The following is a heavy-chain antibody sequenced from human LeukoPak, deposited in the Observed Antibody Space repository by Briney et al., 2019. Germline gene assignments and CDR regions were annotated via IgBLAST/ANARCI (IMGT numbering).Heavy chain of an antibody. D-gene: IGHD6-13*01. CDR2: INHSGST. Sequence: SETLSLTCAVYGGSFSGYYWSWIRQPPGKGLEWIGEINHSGSTNYNPSLKSRVTISVDTSKNQFSLNVSSVTAADTAFYYCARGRLAAAPYFDYWGQGSLVTVSS. J-gene: IGHJ4*02. CDR3: ARGRLAAAPYFDY. V-gene: IGHV4-34*01. CDR1: GGSFSGYY.